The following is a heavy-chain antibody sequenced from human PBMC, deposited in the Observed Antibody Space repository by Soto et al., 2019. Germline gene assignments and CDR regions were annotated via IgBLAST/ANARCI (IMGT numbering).Heavy chain of an antibody. V-gene: IGHV3-30*18. CDR3: AKELPDIVVVPAGKGFGPDY. CDR2: ISYDGSNK. J-gene: IGHJ4*02. D-gene: IGHD2-2*01. CDR1: GFTFSSYG. Sequence: QVQLVESGGGVVQPGRSLRLSCAASGFTFSSYGMHWVRQAPGKGLEWVAVISYDGSNKYYADSVKGRFTISRDNSKNTRYLQMNSLRAEDTAVYYCAKELPDIVVVPAGKGFGPDYWGQGTLVTVSS.